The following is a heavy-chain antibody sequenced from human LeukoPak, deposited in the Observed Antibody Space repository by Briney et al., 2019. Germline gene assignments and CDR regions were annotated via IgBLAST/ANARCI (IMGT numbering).Heavy chain of an antibody. Sequence: PGGSLRLSCAASGFTFSSYAMNWVRQAPGKGLEWVSSITSTSTYIYYADSVKGRFTISRDNAKNSLYLQMNSLRAEDTAVYYCARVGSDWPNWYFDLWGRGTLVTVSS. CDR1: GFTFSSYA. D-gene: IGHD6-19*01. CDR3: ARVGSDWPNWYFDL. V-gene: IGHV3-21*01. J-gene: IGHJ2*01. CDR2: ITSTSTYI.